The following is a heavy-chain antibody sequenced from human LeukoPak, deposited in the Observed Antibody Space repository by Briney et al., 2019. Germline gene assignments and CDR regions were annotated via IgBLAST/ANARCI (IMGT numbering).Heavy chain of an antibody. CDR2: TYYRSKWYN. Sequence: SQTLSLTCAISGDSVSSNSAAWNWIRQSPSRGLEWLGRTYYRSKWYNDYAVSVKSRITFNPGTSKNQFSLQLNSVTPEDTAMYYCASQYSSSFDYWGQGTLVTVSS. CDR1: GDSVSSNSAA. D-gene: IGHD6-13*01. CDR3: ASQYSSSFDY. J-gene: IGHJ4*02. V-gene: IGHV6-1*01.